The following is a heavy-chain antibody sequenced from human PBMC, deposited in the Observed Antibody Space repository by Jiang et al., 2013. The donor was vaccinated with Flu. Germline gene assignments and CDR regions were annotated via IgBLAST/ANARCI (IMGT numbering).Heavy chain of an antibody. CDR2: IIPIFGTA. D-gene: IGHD3-22*01. CDR3: ARGYYYDSSGYYSFPYYFDY. J-gene: IGHJ4*02. CDR1: GGTFSSYA. V-gene: IGHV1-69*01. Sequence: GAEVKKPGSSVKVSCKASGGTFSSYAISWVRQAPGQGLEWMGGIIPIFGTANYAQKFQGRVTITADESTSTAYMELSSLRSEDTAVYYCARGYYYDSSGYYSFPYYFDYWGQGTLVTVSS.